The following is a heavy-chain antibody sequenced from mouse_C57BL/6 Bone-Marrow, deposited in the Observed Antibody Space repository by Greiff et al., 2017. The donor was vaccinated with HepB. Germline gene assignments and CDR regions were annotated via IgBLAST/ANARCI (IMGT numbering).Heavy chain of an antibody. D-gene: IGHD1-1*01. Sequence: VQLQQSGPVLVKPGASVKMSCKASGYTFTDYYMNWVKQSHGKSLEWIGVINPYNGGTSYNQKFKGKATLTVDKSSSTAYMELNSLTSEDSAVYYCARRTTVMDYWGQGTSVTVSS. CDR3: ARRTTVMDY. CDR1: GYTFTDYY. J-gene: IGHJ4*01. CDR2: INPYNGGT. V-gene: IGHV1-19*01.